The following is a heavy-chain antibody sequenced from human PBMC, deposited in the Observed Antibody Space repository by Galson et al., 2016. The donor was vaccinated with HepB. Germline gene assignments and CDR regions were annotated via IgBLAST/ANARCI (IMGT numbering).Heavy chain of an antibody. J-gene: IGHJ4*02. V-gene: IGHV3-7*01. CDR1: GFTFSDSW. CDR3: ARDPNYRLDL. D-gene: IGHD5-24*01. Sequence: SLRLSCAASGFTFSDSWMAWVRQAPGEGLEWVAIIKYDGSENHYVDSVKGRFTISRDNAKNSVFLQMSDLGAEDTALYYCARDPNYRLDLWGQGTLVTVSS. CDR2: IKYDGSEN.